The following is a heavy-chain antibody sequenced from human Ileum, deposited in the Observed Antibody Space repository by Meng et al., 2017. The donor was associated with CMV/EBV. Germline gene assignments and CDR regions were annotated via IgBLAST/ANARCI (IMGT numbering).Heavy chain of an antibody. CDR2: ISDGGSEK. CDR3: ARDVHPRTTVVTPGYFDY. J-gene: IGHJ4*02. Sequence: FTFSSYAINLVRQAPGKGLEWVAIISDGGSEKYYADSVKGRFTISRDNSKNTLYVQMNSLRPEDTAVYYCARDVHPRTTVVTPGYFDYWGQGTLVTVSS. V-gene: IGHV3-30-3*01. D-gene: IGHD4-23*01. CDR1: FTFSSYA.